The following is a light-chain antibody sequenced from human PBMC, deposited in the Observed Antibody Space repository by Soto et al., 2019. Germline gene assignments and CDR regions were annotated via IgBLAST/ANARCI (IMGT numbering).Light chain of an antibody. J-gene: IGKJ1*01. Sequence: ELVLTQSPGTLSLSPGERVDLSCRASQSINSRYLAWYQQKPGQAPRLLIYRASTRATGIPDRFSASGSGTDFTLTISRLRPEDFAVYYCQQYGNSRWTFGQGTKVEVK. CDR1: QSINSRY. CDR3: QQYGNSRWT. V-gene: IGKV3-20*01. CDR2: RAS.